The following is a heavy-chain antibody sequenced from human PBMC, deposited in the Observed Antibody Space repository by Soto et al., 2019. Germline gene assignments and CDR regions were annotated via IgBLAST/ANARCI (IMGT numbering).Heavy chain of an antibody. Sequence: QVQLVQSGAEVKKPGASVMVSCKASGYTFRDYDLNWVRQASGQGLEWMGWMNPNSGNTAYAQKFQGRVTMTRDTSINTAYMELTSLRSEDTAVYYCARRARIGKQLWLPFAYWAQGTLVTVSS. V-gene: IGHV1-8*01. D-gene: IGHD5-18*01. CDR1: GYTFRDYD. CDR2: MNPNSGNT. CDR3: ARRARIGKQLWLPFAY. J-gene: IGHJ4*02.